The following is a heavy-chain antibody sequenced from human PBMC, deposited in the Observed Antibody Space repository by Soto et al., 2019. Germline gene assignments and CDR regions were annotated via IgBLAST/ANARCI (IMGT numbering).Heavy chain of an antibody. J-gene: IGHJ4*02. CDR1: GFTFSSYG. Sequence: QVQLVESGGGVVQPGRSLRLSCAASGFTFSSYGMHWVRQAPGKGLEWVAVISYDGSNKYYADSVKGRFTISRDNSKNTRYLQMNSLRAEDTAVYYCAKDLPDYGDYVDYWGQGTLVTVFS. V-gene: IGHV3-30*18. CDR3: AKDLPDYGDYVDY. CDR2: ISYDGSNK. D-gene: IGHD4-17*01.